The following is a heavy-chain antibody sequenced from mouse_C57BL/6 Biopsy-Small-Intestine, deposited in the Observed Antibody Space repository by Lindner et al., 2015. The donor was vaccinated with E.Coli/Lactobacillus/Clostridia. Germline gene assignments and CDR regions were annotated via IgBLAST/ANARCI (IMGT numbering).Heavy chain of an antibody. CDR1: GYSFTNYY. D-gene: IGHD1-1*01. J-gene: IGHJ2*01. Sequence: VQLQESGPDLVKPGASVKISCKASGYSFTNYYMNWVKQSPEKSLEWIGVIDPSNGGISYNQKFKGKATLTVDKSSSTAYMDLNSLTSEDSAVYYCSRGGLNYYGSFDYWGQGTTLTVSS. V-gene: IGHV1-42*01. CDR3: SRGGLNYYGSFDY. CDR2: IDPSNGGI.